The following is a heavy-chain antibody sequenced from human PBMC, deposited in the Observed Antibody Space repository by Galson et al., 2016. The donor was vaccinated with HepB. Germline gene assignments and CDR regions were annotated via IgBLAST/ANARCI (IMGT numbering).Heavy chain of an antibody. V-gene: IGHV3-7*03. J-gene: IGHJ2*01. CDR3: VRDHSSGWSFDL. Sequence: SLRLSCAASGFTFSSYWMAWVRQAPGKGLEWVANINHDGSEKYIVDSVKGRFTMSRDNAKNSLDLQMNSLRAEDTAVYYCVRDHSSGWSFDLWGRGTLVAVSS. CDR2: INHDGSEK. CDR1: GFTFSSYW. D-gene: IGHD6-19*01.